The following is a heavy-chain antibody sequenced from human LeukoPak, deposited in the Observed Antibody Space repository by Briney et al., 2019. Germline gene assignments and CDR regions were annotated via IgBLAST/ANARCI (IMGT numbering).Heavy chain of an antibody. CDR3: ARVGSTWYCYFDC. Sequence: SETLSLTCTVSGGSISSFYWSWIRQPPGKGLEWIGYIYSSGSTNYNPSLNSRVTISVDTSKNQFALKLSSVTAADTAVYYCARVGSTWYCYFDCWGQGTLVTVSS. J-gene: IGHJ4*02. CDR2: IYSSGST. CDR1: GGSISSFY. V-gene: IGHV4-59*01. D-gene: IGHD6-13*01.